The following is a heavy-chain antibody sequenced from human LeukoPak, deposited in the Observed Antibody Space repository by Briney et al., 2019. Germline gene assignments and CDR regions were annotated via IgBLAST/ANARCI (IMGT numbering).Heavy chain of an antibody. V-gene: IGHV1-18*04. Sequence: ASVKVSCKASGYTFTGYYMHWVRQAPGQGLEWVGWISGYNGNTKYAQKVQGRVTMTTDTSASTAYMELRSLRSDDTAVYYCAREASGAPGTREFDYWGQGTLVTVSS. D-gene: IGHD6-13*01. CDR1: GYTFTGYY. J-gene: IGHJ4*02. CDR3: AREASGAPGTREFDY. CDR2: ISGYNGNT.